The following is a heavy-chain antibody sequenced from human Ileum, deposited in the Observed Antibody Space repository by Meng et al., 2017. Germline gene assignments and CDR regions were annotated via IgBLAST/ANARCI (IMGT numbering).Heavy chain of an antibody. D-gene: IGHD1-26*01. CDR1: GFTFNNYG. V-gene: IGHV3-33*01. CDR3: ARGSTPTNFDY. CDR2: IWYHGSNT. J-gene: IGHJ4*02. Sequence: GGSLRLSCAASGFTFNNYGMHWVRQALGKGLEWVALIWYHGSNTYYAESVKGRFTISRDNSMNTLYLQMSSLTAEDTALYYCARGSTPTNFDYWGQGTLVTVSS.